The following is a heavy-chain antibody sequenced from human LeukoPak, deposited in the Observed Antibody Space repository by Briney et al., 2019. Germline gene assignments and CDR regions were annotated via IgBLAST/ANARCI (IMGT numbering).Heavy chain of an antibody. D-gene: IGHD3-10*01. CDR3: ARSDYGSGSYPGYYYGMDV. Sequence: SETLSLTCAVYGGSFSGYYWSWIRQPPGKGLEWIGEINHSGSTNYNPSLKSRVTMSVDTSKNQFSLKLSSVTAADTAVYYCARSDYGSGSYPGYYYGMDVWGQGTTVTVSS. CDR2: INHSGST. CDR1: GGSFSGYY. V-gene: IGHV4-34*01. J-gene: IGHJ6*02.